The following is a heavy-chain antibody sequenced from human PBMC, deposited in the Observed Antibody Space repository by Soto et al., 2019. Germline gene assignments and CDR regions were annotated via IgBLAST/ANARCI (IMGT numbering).Heavy chain of an antibody. V-gene: IGHV3-74*01. J-gene: IGHJ6*02. CDR2: LHSDGSTT. D-gene: IGHD2-2*02. Sequence: EVQLVESGGGLVQPGGSLRLSCAASGFIFSSYWMHWVRQAPGQGLVWVSRLHSDGSTTSYADSVKGRFTISRDNAKNTLYLQMNSLSAEDTAVYYCARELPTAIRGGYYYSYGMDVWGQGTTVTVSS. CDR1: GFIFSSYW. CDR3: ARELPTAIRGGYYYSYGMDV.